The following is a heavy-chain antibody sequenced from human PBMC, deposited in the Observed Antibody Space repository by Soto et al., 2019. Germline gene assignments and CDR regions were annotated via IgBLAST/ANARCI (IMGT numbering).Heavy chain of an antibody. D-gene: IGHD6-19*01. V-gene: IGHV4-34*01. Sequence: QVQLQQWGAGLLKPSETLSLTCAVYGGSFSGYYWSWIRQPPGKGLEWIGEINHSGSTNYNPSLKSRVTLSVDTSKNQFSLKLSSVTAADTAVYYCARRLFSGWSNPTRGYFQHWGQGTLVTVSS. J-gene: IGHJ1*01. CDR2: INHSGST. CDR3: ARRLFSGWSNPTRGYFQH. CDR1: GGSFSGYY.